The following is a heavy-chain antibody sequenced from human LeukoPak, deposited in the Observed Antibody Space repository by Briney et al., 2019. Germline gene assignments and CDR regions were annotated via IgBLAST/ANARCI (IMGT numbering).Heavy chain of an antibody. CDR1: GFTFSSYS. CDR3: ARDMHREAVHYPPDY. V-gene: IGHV3-21*01. D-gene: IGHD1-1*01. J-gene: IGHJ4*02. CDR2: ISSSRTYI. Sequence: GGSLRLSCAASGFTFSSYSMSWVRQAPGKGLEWVSSISSSRTYIYYADSVKGRFTISRDNAKNSLYLQMNSLRAEDTAVYYCARDMHREAVHYPPDYWGQGTLVTVPS.